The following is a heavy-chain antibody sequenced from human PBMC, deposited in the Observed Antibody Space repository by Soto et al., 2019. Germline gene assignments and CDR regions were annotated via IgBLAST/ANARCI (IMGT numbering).Heavy chain of an antibody. D-gene: IGHD4-17*01. CDR3: ARENDYGDFQRAFDI. V-gene: IGHV3-48*01. CDR1: GFTFSSYS. J-gene: IGHJ3*02. CDR2: ISSSSSTI. Sequence: GGSLILSCAASGFTFSSYSMNWVRQAPGKGLEWVSYISSSSSTIYYADSVKGRFTISRDNAKNSLYLQMNSLRAEDTAVYYCARENDYGDFQRAFDIWGQGTMVTVSS.